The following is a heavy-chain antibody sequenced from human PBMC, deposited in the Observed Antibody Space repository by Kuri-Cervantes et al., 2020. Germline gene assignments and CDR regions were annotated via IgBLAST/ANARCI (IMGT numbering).Heavy chain of an antibody. CDR3: ARIRRDGYNYYFDY. D-gene: IGHD5-24*01. J-gene: IGHJ4*02. CDR1: GGTFSSYA. Sequence: SVKVSCKASGGTFSSYAISWVRQAPGQGLEWMGGIILIFGTANYAQKFQGRVTITTDESTSTAYMELSSLRSEDTAVYYCARIRRDGYNYYFDYWGQGTLVTVSS. V-gene: IGHV1-69*05. CDR2: IILIFGTA.